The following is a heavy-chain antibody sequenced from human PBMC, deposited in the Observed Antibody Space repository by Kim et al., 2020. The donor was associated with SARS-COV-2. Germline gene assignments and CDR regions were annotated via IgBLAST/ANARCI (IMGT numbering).Heavy chain of an antibody. D-gene: IGHD3-10*01. V-gene: IGHV4-39*01. CDR3: ARHLRITMVRGCWFDP. Sequence: SETLSLTCTVSGGSISSSSYYWGWIRQPPGKGLEWIGSIYYSGSTYNPSLKSRVTISVDTSKNQFSLKLSSVTAADTAVYYCARHLRITMVRGCWFDPWGQGTLVTVSS. J-gene: IGHJ5*02. CDR1: GGSISSSSYY. CDR2: IYYSGST.